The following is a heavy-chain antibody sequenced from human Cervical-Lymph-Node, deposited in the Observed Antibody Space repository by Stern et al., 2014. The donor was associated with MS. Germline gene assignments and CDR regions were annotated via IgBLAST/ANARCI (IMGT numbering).Heavy chain of an antibody. CDR1: GGSISNYY. D-gene: IGHD4-23*01. CDR3: ARHGNTSFVN. J-gene: IGHJ4*02. Sequence: VQLEESGPGLVQPSETLSLTCTVSGGSISNYYWSWIRQPPGKGLEWIGYIYYIGTTNYNPSLKSRVTISVDTSKNQFSLRLSSVSVADTAVYYCARHGNTSFVNWGQGTLVTISS. V-gene: IGHV4-59*08. CDR2: IYYIGTT.